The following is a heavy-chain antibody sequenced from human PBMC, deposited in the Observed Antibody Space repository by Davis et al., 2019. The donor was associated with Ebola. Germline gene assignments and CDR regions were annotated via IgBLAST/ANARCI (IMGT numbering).Heavy chain of an antibody. J-gene: IGHJ6*02. CDR3: ARVSYSSPWNYYYYYGMDV. Sequence: ASVKVSCKASGYTFTGYYMHWVRQAPGQGLEWMGWISAYNGNTNYAQKLQGRVTMTTDTSTSTAYMELRSLRSDDTAVYYCARVSYSSPWNYYYYYGMDVWGQGTTVTVSS. V-gene: IGHV1-18*04. D-gene: IGHD6-13*01. CDR1: GYTFTGYY. CDR2: ISAYNGNT.